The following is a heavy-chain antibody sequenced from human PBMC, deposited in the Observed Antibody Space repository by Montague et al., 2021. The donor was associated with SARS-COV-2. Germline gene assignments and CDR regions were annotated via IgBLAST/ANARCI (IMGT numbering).Heavy chain of an antibody. V-gene: IGHV4-59*01. CDR1: GGSFSSYY. Sequence: SETLSLTCAVSGGSFSSYYWSWIRQPPGKGLEWIGYIYHSGSTNYNPSLKSRVTISVGTSKNQFSLKLSSVTAADTAVYYCAGDSSSGGYASWYHGMDVWGQGTTVTVSS. CDR3: AGDSSSGGYASWYHGMDV. J-gene: IGHJ6*02. D-gene: IGHD2-2*01. CDR2: IYHSGST.